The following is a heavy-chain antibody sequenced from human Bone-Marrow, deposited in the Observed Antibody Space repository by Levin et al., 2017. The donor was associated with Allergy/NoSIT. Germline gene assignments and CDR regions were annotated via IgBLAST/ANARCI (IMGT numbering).Heavy chain of an antibody. CDR3: ARAKDYVYDSYRPRSPKYFLDY. Sequence: VASVKVSCKASGGTFSIYAINWVRQAPGQGLEWVGAIIPIIGRATYTQNFQGRVTITADESTSTAYMELNSLKSEDTAVYFCARAKDYVYDSYRPRSPKYFLDYWGQGTLVTVSS. CDR1: GGTFSIYA. V-gene: IGHV1-69*13. J-gene: IGHJ4*02. D-gene: IGHD3-10*02. CDR2: IIPIIGRA.